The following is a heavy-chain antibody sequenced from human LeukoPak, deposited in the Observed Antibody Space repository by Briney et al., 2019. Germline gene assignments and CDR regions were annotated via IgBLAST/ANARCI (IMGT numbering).Heavy chain of an antibody. CDR1: GYTFTDYY. J-gene: IGHJ5*02. D-gene: IGHD1-7*01. CDR3: ARGELPWNWFDP. V-gene: IGHV1-18*04. Sequence: ASVKVSCKASGYTFTDYYMHWVRQAPGQGLEWMGWISTYNGNTNYAQKLQGRVSMTTDTSTSTAYMDLRSLRSEDTAVYYCARGELPWNWFDPWGQGTLVTVSS. CDR2: ISTYNGNT.